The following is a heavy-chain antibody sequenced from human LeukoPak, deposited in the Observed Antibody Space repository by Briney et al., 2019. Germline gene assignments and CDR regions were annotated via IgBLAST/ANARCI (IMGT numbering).Heavy chain of an antibody. V-gene: IGHV3-23*01. CDR3: AKKEFFYDYVWGSSRLGDAFDI. Sequence: GGSLRLSCAASGFTFSSYAMSWVRQAPGKGLEWVSAISGSGGSTYYADSVKGRFTISRDNSKNTLYLQMNSLRAEDTAVYYCAKKEFFYDYVWGSSRLGDAFDIWGQGTMVTVSS. D-gene: IGHD3-16*02. CDR1: GFTFSSYA. CDR2: ISGSGGST. J-gene: IGHJ3*02.